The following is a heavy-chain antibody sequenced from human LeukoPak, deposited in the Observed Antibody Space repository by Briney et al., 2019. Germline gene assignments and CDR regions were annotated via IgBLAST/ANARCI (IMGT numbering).Heavy chain of an antibody. Sequence: SQSLSLTCAVSGGSISSGGYSWSWIRQPPGKGLEWIGYIYHSGSTYYNPSLKSRVTISVDRSKNHFSLKLSSVTAADTAVYYCARTVNIFYDSSGYFDYWGQGTLVTVSS. V-gene: IGHV4-30-2*01. D-gene: IGHD3-22*01. CDR2: IYHSGST. CDR1: GGSISSGGYS. J-gene: IGHJ4*02. CDR3: ARTVNIFYDSSGYFDY.